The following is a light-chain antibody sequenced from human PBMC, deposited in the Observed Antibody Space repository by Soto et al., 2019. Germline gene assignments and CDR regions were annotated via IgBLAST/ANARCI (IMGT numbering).Light chain of an antibody. V-gene: IGLV2-14*01. Sequence: QSALTQPASVSGSPGQSITISCTGTSSDVGSYNYVSWYQQHPGKAPKLMIYEVSDRPSGISSRFSGSKSGNTASLTISGLQTEDEADYYCSSYTSSSTRFGTGTKV. CDR2: EVS. J-gene: IGLJ1*01. CDR1: SSDVGSYNY. CDR3: SSYTSSSTR.